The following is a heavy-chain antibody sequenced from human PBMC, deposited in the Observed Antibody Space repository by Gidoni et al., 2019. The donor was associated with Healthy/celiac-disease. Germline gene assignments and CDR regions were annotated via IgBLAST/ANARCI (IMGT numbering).Heavy chain of an antibody. J-gene: IGHJ2*01. CDR1: GFTFSSYA. D-gene: IGHD2-21*02. CDR2: ISGSGGIT. V-gene: IGHV3-23*01. Sequence: EVQLLESGGGLLQPGGSLRLSCAASGFTFSSYAMSLVRQAPGKGLGWGSAISGSGGITYYADSVKGRFTISRDNSKNTLYRQMNSLRAEDTAVYYCANLYGGNFWWFDLWGRGTLVTVSS. CDR3: ANLYGGNFWWFDL.